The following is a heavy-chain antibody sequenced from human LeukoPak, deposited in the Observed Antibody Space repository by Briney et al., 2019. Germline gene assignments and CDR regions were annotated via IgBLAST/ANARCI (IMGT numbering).Heavy chain of an antibody. CDR2: ISAYNGNT. CDR3: ARDGDYGGNWDY. V-gene: IGHV1-18*01. J-gene: IGHJ4*02. CDR1: GYTFTSYG. Sequence: ASVKVSCKASGYTFTSYGISWVRQAPGQGLEWMGWISAYNGNTNYPQKLQGRVTMTTDTSPSTAYMELRSLRSDDTAVYYCARDGDYGGNWDYWGQGTLVTVSS. D-gene: IGHD4-23*01.